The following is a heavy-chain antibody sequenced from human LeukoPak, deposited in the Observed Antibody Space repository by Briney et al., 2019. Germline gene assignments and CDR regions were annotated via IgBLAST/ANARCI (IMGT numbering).Heavy chain of an antibody. V-gene: IGHV4-39*07. CDR1: GGSISSTTYY. CDR2: IYYSGST. J-gene: IGHJ4*02. D-gene: IGHD3-22*01. Sequence: SETLSLTCTVSGGSISSTTYYWGWIRQPPGKGLECIGNIYYSGSTFYNPSLKSRVTMSVDTSKNQFSLKLSSVTAADTAVYYCGIVPYYYSSSGSYTIDYWGQGTLVTVSS. CDR3: GIVPYYYSSSGSYTIDY.